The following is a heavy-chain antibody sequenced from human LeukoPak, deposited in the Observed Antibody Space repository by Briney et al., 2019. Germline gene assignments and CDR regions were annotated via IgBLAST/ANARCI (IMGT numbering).Heavy chain of an antibody. J-gene: IGHJ4*02. D-gene: IGHD5-12*01. CDR1: GGSISSSSYY. CDR3: ARVDGVATQAEGIDY. CDR2: IYYSGST. V-gene: IGHV4-39*07. Sequence: SETLSLTCTVSGGSISSSSYYWGWIRQPPGKGLEWIGSIYYSGSTYYNPSLKSRVTISVDTSKNQFSLKLSSVTAADTAVYYCARVDGVATQAEGIDYWGQGTLVTVSS.